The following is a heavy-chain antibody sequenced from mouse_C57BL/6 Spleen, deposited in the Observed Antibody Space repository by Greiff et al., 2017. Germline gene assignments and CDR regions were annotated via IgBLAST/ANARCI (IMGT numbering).Heavy chain of an antibody. CDR3: ARGGYGNYDAMDY. Sequence: QVQLQQSGAELARPGASVKLSCKASGYTFTSYGISWVKQRTGQGLEWIGEIYPRSGNTYYNEKFKGKATLTADKSSSTAYMELRSLTSEDSAVYFGARGGYGNYDAMDYWGQGTSVTVSS. D-gene: IGHD2-1*01. V-gene: IGHV1-81*01. J-gene: IGHJ4*01. CDR2: IYPRSGNT. CDR1: GYTFTSYG.